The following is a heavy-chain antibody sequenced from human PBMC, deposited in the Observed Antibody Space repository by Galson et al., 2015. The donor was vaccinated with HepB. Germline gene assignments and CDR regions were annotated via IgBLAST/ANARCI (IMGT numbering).Heavy chain of an antibody. CDR2: ISSSSSTI. V-gene: IGHV3-48*02. CDR3: ARHVGLATTPAYAFDI. J-gene: IGHJ3*02. Sequence: SLRLSCAASGFTFSSYSMNWVRQAPGKGLEWVSYISSSSSTIYYADSVKGRFTISRDNAKNSLYLQMNSLRDEDTAVYYCARHVGLATTPAYAFDIWGQGTMVTVSS. D-gene: IGHD5-24*01. CDR1: GFTFSSYS.